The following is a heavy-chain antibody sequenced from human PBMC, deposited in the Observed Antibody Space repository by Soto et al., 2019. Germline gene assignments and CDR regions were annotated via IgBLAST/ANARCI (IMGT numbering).Heavy chain of an antibody. CDR1: GGSIYTYY. CDR2: ISDGGLT. CDR3: AGYCISSKCPEDHYFLLEV. J-gene: IGHJ6*02. V-gene: IGHV4-59*01. Sequence: SETLSLTCNVSGGSIYTYYWTWIRQSPGKGLEWIGYISDGGLTNYNPSLKSRVTISVDTSKKQVSLKLSSVSAADTAIYFCAGYCISSKCPEDHYFLLEVWGPGTSVIGSS. D-gene: IGHD2-2*01.